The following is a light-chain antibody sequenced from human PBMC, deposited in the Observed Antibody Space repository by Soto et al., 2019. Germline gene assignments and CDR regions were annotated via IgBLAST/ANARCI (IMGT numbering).Light chain of an antibody. CDR1: QSIRHY. CDR2: GAS. J-gene: IGKJ1*01. Sequence: DNQNTPSPPPLFPSLGDKETNHFRASQSIRHYLAWYQQMPGKAPKLLIYGASTLQSGVPSRFSGSGSGTEFTLTISSLQPDDFGTYFCQHHNSYSQTFGQGTKVDIK. CDR3: QHHNSYSQT. V-gene: IGKV1-5*01.